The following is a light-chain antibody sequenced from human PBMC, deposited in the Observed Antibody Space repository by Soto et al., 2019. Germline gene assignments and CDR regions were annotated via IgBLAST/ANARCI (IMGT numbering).Light chain of an antibody. CDR1: SSDVGGYNY. CDR3: SSYTSSCTYVV. Sequence: QSALTQAASVSGSPGQSITISCTGTSSDVGGYNYVSWYQQHPGKAPKLMIYDVSNRPSGVSNRFSGSKSGNTASLTISGLQAEDEADYYCSSYTSSCTYVVFGGGTKVTVL. CDR2: DVS. J-gene: IGLJ2*01. V-gene: IGLV2-14*01.